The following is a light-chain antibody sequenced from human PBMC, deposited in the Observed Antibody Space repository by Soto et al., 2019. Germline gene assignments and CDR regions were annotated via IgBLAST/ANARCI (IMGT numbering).Light chain of an antibody. Sequence: QAVVTQSPSASASLGASVKLTCTLSSGHSNYAITWHQQQPEKGPRYLMKLNSDGSHSKGDGIPDRFSGSSSGAERYLTISSLQSEDEADYYCQTWGTGILVFGTGTKVTVL. CDR3: QTWGTGILV. CDR2: LNSDGSH. V-gene: IGLV4-69*01. CDR1: SGHSNYA. J-gene: IGLJ1*01.